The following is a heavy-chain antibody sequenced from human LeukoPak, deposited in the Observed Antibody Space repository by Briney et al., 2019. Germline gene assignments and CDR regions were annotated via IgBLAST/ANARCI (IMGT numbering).Heavy chain of an antibody. V-gene: IGHV1-2*02. D-gene: IGHD3-16*01. J-gene: IGHJ3*02. CDR3: ARDLGKDAFDI. CDR1: GYTFTGYY. Sequence: ASVKVSCKASGYTFTGYYMHWVRQAPGQGLEWMGWINPNSGGTNYAQKFQGRVTMTRDTSISTAYMELSRLRSDDTAVYYSARDLGKDAFDIWSQGTMVTVSS. CDR2: INPNSGGT.